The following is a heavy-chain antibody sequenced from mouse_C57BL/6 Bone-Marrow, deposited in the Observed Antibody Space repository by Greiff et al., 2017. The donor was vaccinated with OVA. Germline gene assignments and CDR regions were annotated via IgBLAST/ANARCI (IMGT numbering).Heavy chain of an antibody. Sequence: EVQLQESGPELVKPGASVKISCKASGYSFTDYNMNWVKQSNGKSLEWIGVINPNYGTPSYNQKFKGKATLTVDTSSSTAYMQLSSLTSEDSAVYYCAYYYGNSSYFDYWGQGTTLTVSS. V-gene: IGHV1-39*01. CDR1: GYSFTDYN. D-gene: IGHD2-1*01. J-gene: IGHJ2*01. CDR3: AYYYGNSSYFDY. CDR2: INPNYGTP.